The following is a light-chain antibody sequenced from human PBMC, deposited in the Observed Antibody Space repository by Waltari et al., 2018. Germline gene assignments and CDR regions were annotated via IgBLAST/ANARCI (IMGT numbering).Light chain of an antibody. J-gene: IGLJ2*01. CDR1: NSAIGTYNF. V-gene: IGLV2-23*02. CDR2: EVS. CDR3: CSHTGGSTFVI. Sequence: QSALTQPAPVSGSPGQSITIPCPGSNSAIGTYNFVPWYHPHPDKSPKLMIYEVSKRPSGVSNRFSGSKSGNTASLTISGLQAEDEADYYCCSHTGGSTFVIFGGGTKLTVL.